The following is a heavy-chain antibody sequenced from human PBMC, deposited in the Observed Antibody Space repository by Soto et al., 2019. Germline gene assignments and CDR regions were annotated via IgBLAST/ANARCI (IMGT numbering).Heavy chain of an antibody. Sequence: QVQLQESGPGLVKPSETLSLTCTVSGGSISSYYWSWIRQPPGKGLEWIGYIYYSGSTNYNPSLKSRVTISVDTSKNQFSLKLSSVSAADTAVYYCARLHYYYYMDVWGKGTTVTVSS. J-gene: IGHJ6*03. V-gene: IGHV4-59*01. CDR2: IYYSGST. CDR1: GGSISSYY. CDR3: ARLHYYYYMDV.